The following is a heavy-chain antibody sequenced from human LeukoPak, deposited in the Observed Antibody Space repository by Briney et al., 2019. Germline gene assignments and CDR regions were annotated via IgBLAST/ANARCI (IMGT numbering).Heavy chain of an antibody. CDR3: ARARYCSGGRCYFDY. CDR2: IYPGDSDT. J-gene: IGHJ4*02. CDR1: GYSFTSYW. D-gene: IGHD2-15*01. Sequence: GESLKISCEGSGYSFTSYWIGWVSQMPGKGLEWMGIIYPGDSDTRYSPSFQGQVTISADKSISTAYLQWSSLKASDTAMYYCARARYCSGGRCYFDYWGQGTLVTVSS. V-gene: IGHV5-51*01.